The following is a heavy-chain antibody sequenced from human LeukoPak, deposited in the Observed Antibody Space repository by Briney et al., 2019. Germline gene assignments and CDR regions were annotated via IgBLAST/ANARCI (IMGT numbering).Heavy chain of an antibody. CDR1: GFRFSSYA. CDR2: ISGSGGAT. D-gene: IGHD3-3*01. V-gene: IGHV3-23*01. J-gene: IGHJ4*02. Sequence: GGSLSLSCVASGFRFSSYATSWVRTAPGKGLEWVSGISGSGGATYYAGSVKGRFTISRDICKNTLYLQMSSLRAGGTAVYYCARDLYADFWSGSVCDYWGGGPLVTVSS. CDR3: ARDLYADFWSGSVCDY.